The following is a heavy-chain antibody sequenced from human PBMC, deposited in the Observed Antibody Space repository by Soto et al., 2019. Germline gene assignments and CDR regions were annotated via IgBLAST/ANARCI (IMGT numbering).Heavy chain of an antibody. CDR2: ISSNGGST. Sequence: PGGSLRLSCSASGFTFSSYAMHWVRQAPGKGLEYVLAISSNGGSTYYADSVKGRFTISRDNSKNTLYLQMSSLRAEDTAVYYCVKDLLILVVPAVPAAIEDAFDIWGQGTMVTVS. V-gene: IGHV3-64D*06. D-gene: IGHD2-2*01. J-gene: IGHJ3*02. CDR1: GFTFSSYA. CDR3: VKDLLILVVPAVPAAIEDAFDI.